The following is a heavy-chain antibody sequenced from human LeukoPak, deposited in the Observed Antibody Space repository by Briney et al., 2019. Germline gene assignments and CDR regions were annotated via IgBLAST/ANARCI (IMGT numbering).Heavy chain of an antibody. Sequence: PSETLSLTCAVYGGSFSGYYWGWIRQPPGKGLEWIGEINHSGSTNYNTSLKSRVTISVDTSKNQFSLKLSSVTAADTAVYYCARGRIAVAGGYFQHWGQGTLVTVSS. D-gene: IGHD6-19*01. CDR2: INHSGST. CDR1: GGSFSGYY. J-gene: IGHJ1*01. V-gene: IGHV4-34*01. CDR3: ARGRIAVAGGYFQH.